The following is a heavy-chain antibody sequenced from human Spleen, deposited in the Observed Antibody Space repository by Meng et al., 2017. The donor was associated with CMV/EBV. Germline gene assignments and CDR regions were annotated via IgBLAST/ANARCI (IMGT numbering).Heavy chain of an antibody. CDR3: ARDREGAMDY. D-gene: IGHD1-26*01. CDR2: INLNGGGT. Sequence: KVSCKASGFSFTTKYMHWVRQAPGQGLEWMGIINLNGGGTNYAQNFQGRATMTSDTSTSTVYMDLSSLRSEDTAVYYCARDREGAMDYWGQGTLVTVSS. J-gene: IGHJ4*02. V-gene: IGHV1-46*01. CDR1: GFSFTTKY.